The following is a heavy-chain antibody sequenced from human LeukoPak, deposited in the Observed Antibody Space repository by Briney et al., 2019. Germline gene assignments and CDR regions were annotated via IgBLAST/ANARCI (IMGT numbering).Heavy chain of an antibody. CDR2: IIPIFGTA. Sequence: SVKVSCKASGGTFSSYAISWVRQAPGQGLERMGGIIPIFGTANYAQKFQGRVTITADESTSTAYMELSSLRSEDTAVYYCARPGLDIVVVPAAFGTVGHGMDVWGQGTTVTVSS. J-gene: IGHJ6*02. CDR3: ARPGLDIVVVPAAFGTVGHGMDV. CDR1: GGTFSSYA. V-gene: IGHV1-69*13. D-gene: IGHD2-2*01.